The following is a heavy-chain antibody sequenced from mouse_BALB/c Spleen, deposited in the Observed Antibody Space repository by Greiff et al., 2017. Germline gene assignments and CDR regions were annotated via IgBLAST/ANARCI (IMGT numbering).Heavy chain of an antibody. CDR3: ATPYYGSTWFAY. CDR2: ISTYYGDA. Sequence: QVQLQQSGAELVRPGVSVKISCKGSGYTFTDYAMPWVKQSHAKSLEWIGVISTYYGDASYNQKFKGKATMTVDKSSSTAYMELARLTSEDSAIYYCATPYYGSTWFAYWGQGTLVTVSA. D-gene: IGHD1-1*01. V-gene: IGHV1S137*01. CDR1: GYTFTDYA. J-gene: IGHJ3*01.